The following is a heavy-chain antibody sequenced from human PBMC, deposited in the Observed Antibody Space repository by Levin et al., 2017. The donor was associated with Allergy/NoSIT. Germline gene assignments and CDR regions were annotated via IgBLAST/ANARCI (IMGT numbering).Heavy chain of an antibody. V-gene: IGHV3-7*01. CDR2: IKQDGSEK. CDR3: ARHLLYAGGYGDSNDAFDI. J-gene: IGHJ3*02. Sequence: GGSLRLSCAASGFTFSSYWMSWVRQAPGKGLEWVANIKQDGSEKYYVDSVKGRFTISRDNAKNSLYLQMNSLRAEDTAVYYCARHLLYAGGYGDSNDAFDIWGQGTMVTVSS. D-gene: IGHD4-17*01. CDR1: GFTFSSYW.